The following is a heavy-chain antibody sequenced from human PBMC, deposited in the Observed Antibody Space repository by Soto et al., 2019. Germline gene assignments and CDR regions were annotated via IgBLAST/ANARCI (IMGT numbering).Heavy chain of an antibody. CDR2: IYPGDSDT. D-gene: IGHD2-2*01. V-gene: IGHV5-51*01. CDR1: GYSFTSYW. J-gene: IGHJ6*02. CDR3: ARQQRSNCSSTSCYLPDYYYYGMDV. Sequence: GESLKISCKGSGYSFTSYWIGWVRQMPGKGLEWMGIIYPGDSDTRYSPSFQGQVTISADKSISTAYLQWSSLKASDTAMYYCARQQRSNCSSTSCYLPDYYYYGMDVWGQGTTVT.